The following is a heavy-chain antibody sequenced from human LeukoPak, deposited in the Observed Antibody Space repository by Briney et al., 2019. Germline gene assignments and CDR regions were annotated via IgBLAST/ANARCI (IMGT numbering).Heavy chain of an antibody. D-gene: IGHD1-26*01. CDR3: AREAGRELLPEYFQH. V-gene: IGHV3-21*01. J-gene: IGHJ1*01. CDR2: ISSSSSYI. Sequence: GGSLRLSCAASGLTFSSYSMNWVRQAPGKGLEWVSSISSSSSYIYYADSVKGRFTISRDNAKNSLYLQMSSLRAEDTAVYCCAREAGRELLPEYFQHWGQGTLVTVSS. CDR1: GLTFSSYS.